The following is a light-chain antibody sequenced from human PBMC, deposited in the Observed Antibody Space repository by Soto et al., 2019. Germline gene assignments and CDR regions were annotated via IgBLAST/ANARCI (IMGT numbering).Light chain of an antibody. CDR3: TSFTSSSTWV. Sequence: QSVLTQPASVSGSPGQSITISCTGTSSDVGGYNYVSWFQQHPGKAPKLKIYEASNRPSGVSNRFSGSKSGYTASLTISELQAEDEADYYCTSFTSSSTWVFGGGTKVTVL. J-gene: IGLJ3*02. CDR2: EAS. CDR1: SSDVGGYNY. V-gene: IGLV2-14*03.